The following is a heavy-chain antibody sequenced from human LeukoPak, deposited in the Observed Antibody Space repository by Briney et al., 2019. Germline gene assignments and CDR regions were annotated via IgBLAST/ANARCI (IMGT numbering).Heavy chain of an antibody. Sequence: SQTLSLTCTVSGGSISSGSYYWSWIRQPAGKGLEWIGRIYTSGSTNYNPSLKSRVTISVDTSKNQFSLKLSSVTAADTAVYYCARGDNYYGMDVWGQGTTVTVSS. CDR1: GGSISSGSYY. CDR3: ARGDNYYGMDV. J-gene: IGHJ6*02. CDR2: IYTSGST. V-gene: IGHV4-61*02.